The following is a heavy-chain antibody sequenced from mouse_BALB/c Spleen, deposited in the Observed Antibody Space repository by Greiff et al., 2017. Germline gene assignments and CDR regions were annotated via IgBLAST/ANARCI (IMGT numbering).Heavy chain of an antibody. D-gene: IGHD3-3*01. Sequence: QVQLQQSGAELARPGASVKLSCKASGYTFTSYWMQWVKQRPGQGLEWIGAIYPGDGDTRYTQKFKGKATLTADKSSSTAYMQLSSLASEDSAVYYCARWDNWYFDVWGAGTTVTVSS. J-gene: IGHJ1*01. CDR1: GYTFTSYW. CDR2: IYPGDGDT. V-gene: IGHV1-87*01. CDR3: ARWDNWYFDV.